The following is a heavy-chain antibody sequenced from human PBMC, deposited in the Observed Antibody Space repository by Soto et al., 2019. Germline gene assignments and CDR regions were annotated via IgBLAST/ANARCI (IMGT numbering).Heavy chain of an antibody. CDR3: AREGRSEYYYYGMDV. D-gene: IGHD3-10*01. CDR2: ISAYNGNT. Sequence: AASVKVSCKASGYTFTSYGISWVRQAPGQGLEWMGWISAYNGNTNYAQKLQGRVTMTTDTSTSTAYMELRSLRSDDTAVYYCAREGRSEYYYYGMDVWGQGTTVTVSS. CDR1: GYTFTSYG. J-gene: IGHJ6*02. V-gene: IGHV1-18*01.